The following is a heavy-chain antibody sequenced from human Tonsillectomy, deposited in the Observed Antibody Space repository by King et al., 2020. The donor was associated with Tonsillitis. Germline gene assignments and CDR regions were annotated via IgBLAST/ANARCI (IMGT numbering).Heavy chain of an antibody. CDR1: GFTFSSYG. J-gene: IGHJ4*02. D-gene: IGHD4-23*01. CDR3: AKPLLDYGANQDY. CDR2: ISYDGSYK. Sequence: QVQLVESGGGVVQPGRSLRLSCAASGFTFSSYGMHWVRQAPGKGLEWVAVISYDGSYKDYADSVKGRFTISRDNSKNTLYLQMNSLRAEDTAIYYCAKPLLDYGANQDYWGQGTLVTVSS. V-gene: IGHV3-30*18.